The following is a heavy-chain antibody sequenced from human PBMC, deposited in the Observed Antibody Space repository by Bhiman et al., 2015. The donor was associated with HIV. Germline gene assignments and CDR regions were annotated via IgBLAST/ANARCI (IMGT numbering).Heavy chain of an antibody. D-gene: IGHD5-18*01. V-gene: IGHV3-23*01. CDR2: ISSGGGST. J-gene: IGHJ4*02. CDR1: GLSLRSYA. CDR3: ARGYTYGHGRHGFDY. Sequence: EVQLLESGGGLVHPGGSLRLSCAASGLSLRSYAINWIRQAPGKGLQWVSVISSGGGSTYYADSVRGRFITSRDNSKQMVYMQMNSLRVDDTAVYYCARGYTYGHGRHGFDYWGQGILVTVSS.